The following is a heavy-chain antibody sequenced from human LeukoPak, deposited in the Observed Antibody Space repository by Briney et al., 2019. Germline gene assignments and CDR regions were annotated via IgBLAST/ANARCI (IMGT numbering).Heavy chain of an antibody. CDR3: ARGTVEYSSSSGVGYYFDY. CDR2: IYHSGST. J-gene: IGHJ4*02. D-gene: IGHD6-6*01. V-gene: IGHV4-38-2*02. CDR1: GYSISSGYY. Sequence: SETLSLTCTVSGYSISSGYYWGWIRQPPGKGLEWVGSIYHSGSTYYNPSLKSRVTISVDTSKNQFSLKLSSVTAADTAVYYCARGTVEYSSSSGVGYYFDYWGQGTLVTVSS.